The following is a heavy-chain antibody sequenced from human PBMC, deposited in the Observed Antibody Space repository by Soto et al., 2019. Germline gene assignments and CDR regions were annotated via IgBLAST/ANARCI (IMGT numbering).Heavy chain of an antibody. V-gene: IGHV1-18*01. J-gene: IGHJ4*02. CDR1: GYTFTNYG. CDR2: ISPYNGYT. CDR3: ARHPYDGSGGFDS. D-gene: IGHD3-22*01. Sequence: QVQLVQSGAEVKKPGASVKVSCKASGYTFTNYGISWVRQAPGQGLEWMGWISPYNGYTKFAQKLEARLTVTTNTPTSTAYLDLRSLRSDDAAVYYCARHPYDGSGGFDSWGQEALVTVSS.